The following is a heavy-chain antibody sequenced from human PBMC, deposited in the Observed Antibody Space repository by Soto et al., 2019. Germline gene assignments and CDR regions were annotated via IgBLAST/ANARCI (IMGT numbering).Heavy chain of an antibody. D-gene: IGHD2-15*01. CDR2: INPSGGAT. J-gene: IGHJ3*02. CDR3: ARSHCSGGSCYLGAFDI. V-gene: IGHV1-46*01. Sequence: GASVKVSCKASGYTFINFFIHWVRQAPGQGLEWVGIINPSGGATTYPQKFQGRVTMTRDTSTSTVYMDVSILRFDDTAVYYCARSHCSGGSCYLGAFDIWGQGTMVTVSS. CDR1: GYTFINFF.